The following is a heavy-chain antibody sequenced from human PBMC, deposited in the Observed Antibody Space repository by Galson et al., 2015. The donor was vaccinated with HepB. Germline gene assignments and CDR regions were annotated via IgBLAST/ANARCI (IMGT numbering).Heavy chain of an antibody. CDR1: GGSISSYY. J-gene: IGHJ3*02. Sequence: ETLSLTCTVSGGSISSYYWSWIRQPPGKGLEWIGYIYYSGSTNYNPSLKSRVTISVDTSKNQFSLKLSSVTAADTAVYYCARGGMYNWNDGDAFDIWGQGTMVTVSS. D-gene: IGHD1-1*01. CDR3: ARGGMYNWNDGDAFDI. V-gene: IGHV4-59*01. CDR2: IYYSGST.